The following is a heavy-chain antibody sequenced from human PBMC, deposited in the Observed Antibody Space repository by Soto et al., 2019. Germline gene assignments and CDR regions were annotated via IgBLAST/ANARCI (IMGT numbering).Heavy chain of an antibody. D-gene: IGHD3-22*01. Sequence: PSETLSLTCNVSGGSIDRSNYYWDWLRQPPGKGLEWIGEIYHSGSTDYNPSLKSRVTISVDKSKNQFSLKLSSVTAADTAVYYCAREGRGYYDSSGYYPNWGQGTLVTVSS. J-gene: IGHJ4*02. CDR1: GGSIDRSNYY. CDR3: AREGRGYYDSSGYYPN. CDR2: IYHSGST. V-gene: IGHV4-39*07.